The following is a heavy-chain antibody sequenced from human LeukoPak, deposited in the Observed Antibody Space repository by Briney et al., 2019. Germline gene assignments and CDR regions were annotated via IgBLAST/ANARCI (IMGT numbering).Heavy chain of an antibody. D-gene: IGHD1-26*01. J-gene: IGHJ6*02. CDR3: ARAGSYGGMDV. CDR1: GFTFSSYS. V-gene: IGHV3-21*01. CDR2: ISSSSYI. Sequence: GGSLRLSCAASGFTFSSYSMNWVRQAPGKGLEWVSSISSSSYIYYADSVKGRFTISRDNAKNSLYLQMNSLRAEDTAVYYCARAGSYGGMDVWGQGTTVTVSS.